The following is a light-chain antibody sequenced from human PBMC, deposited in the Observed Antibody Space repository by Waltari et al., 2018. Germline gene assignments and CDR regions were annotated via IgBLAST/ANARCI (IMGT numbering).Light chain of an antibody. CDR3: QQYYHIART. J-gene: IGKJ1*01. CDR1: QSLLFRSNNKNY. Sequence: DTVMTQSPDSLAVSLGERATINCKSSQSLLFRSNNKNYLAWYQQKPGQPPKLLIHWASTRESGFPGRFTRGGVATDCTLTISSLQAEDVAVYYCQQYYHIARTFCQRTRVEIK. V-gene: IGKV4-1*01. CDR2: WAS.